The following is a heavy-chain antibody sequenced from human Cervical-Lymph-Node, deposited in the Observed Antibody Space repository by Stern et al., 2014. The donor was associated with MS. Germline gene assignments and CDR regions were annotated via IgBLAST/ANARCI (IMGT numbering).Heavy chain of an antibody. V-gene: IGHV1-46*03. CDR1: GFSFTTHY. CDR3: TRVQRERRALDHFDP. J-gene: IGHJ5*02. CDR2: ISPNSGTT. Sequence: QLVQSGAEVKKPGASVNVSCEASGFSFTTHYMHWIRQAPGEGLEWVGMISPNSGTTSYARQFQGRVIITRDTSTSTIYMELTGLRSEDTALYFCTRVQRERRALDHFDPWGQGTLVTVSS. D-gene: IGHD1-1*01.